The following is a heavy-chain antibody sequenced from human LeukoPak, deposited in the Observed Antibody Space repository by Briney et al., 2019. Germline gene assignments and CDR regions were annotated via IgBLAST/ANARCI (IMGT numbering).Heavy chain of an antibody. J-gene: IGHJ5*02. D-gene: IGHD3-10*01. CDR2: FYYSGST. V-gene: IGHV4-59*01. CDR1: DGSISSDY. Sequence: SETLSLTCTVADGSISSDYWSWIRQPPGKGLEWIGYFYYSGSTNYNPSLKSRVTISVDTSKNQFSLKLSSVTAADTAVYYCARGGITMVRGVIRWFDPWGQGTLVTVSS. CDR3: ARGGITMVRGVIRWFDP.